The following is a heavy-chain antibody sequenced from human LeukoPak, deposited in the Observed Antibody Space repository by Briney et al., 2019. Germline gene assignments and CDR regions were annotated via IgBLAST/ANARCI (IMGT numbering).Heavy chain of an antibody. V-gene: IGHV3-23*01. CDR1: GFTLSSYA. CDR2: ISGSGGST. CDR3: ARLRRYSSSWYGYFDL. D-gene: IGHD6-13*01. J-gene: IGHJ2*01. Sequence: GGSLRLSCAASGFTLSSYAMSWVRQAPGKGLEWVSAISGSGGSTYYADSVKGRFTISRDNSKNTLYLQMSSLRAEDTAVYYCARLRRYSSSWYGYFDLWGRGTLVTVSS.